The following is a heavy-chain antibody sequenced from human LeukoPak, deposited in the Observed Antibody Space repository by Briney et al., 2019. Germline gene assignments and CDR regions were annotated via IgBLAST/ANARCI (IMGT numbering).Heavy chain of an antibody. J-gene: IGHJ4*02. CDR3: VRGVESGYSGYDYGYFDY. Sequence: HSETLSHTSAVYGGSFSDYYWSWIRHRPRKGLGWIGDINHSGSTNFNPSLKSRATISVDTSKNQFSLKLNSVTAADTAVYYCVRGVESGYSGYDYGYFDYWGQGTLVTVSS. CDR2: INHSGST. D-gene: IGHD5-12*01. CDR1: GGSFSDYY. V-gene: IGHV4-34*01.